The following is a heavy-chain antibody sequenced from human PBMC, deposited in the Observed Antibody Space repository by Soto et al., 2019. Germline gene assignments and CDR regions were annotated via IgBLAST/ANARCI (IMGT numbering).Heavy chain of an antibody. D-gene: IGHD2-8*01. CDR3: TTGLLMVYAIDLDY. J-gene: IGHJ4*02. V-gene: IGHV3-15*07. CDR2: IKSKTDGGTT. CDR1: GFTFSNAW. Sequence: GGSLRLSCAASGFTFSNAWMNWVRQAPGKGLEWVGRIKSKTDGGTTDYAAPVKGRFTISRDDSKNTLYLQMNSLKTEDTAVYYCTTGLLMVYAIDLDYWGQGTLVTVSS.